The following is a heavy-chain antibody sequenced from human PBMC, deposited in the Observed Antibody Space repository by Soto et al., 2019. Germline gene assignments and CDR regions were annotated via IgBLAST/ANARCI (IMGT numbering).Heavy chain of an antibody. Sequence: QVQLLQSGAEVKRPGASVRVSCKASGYTFANYGITWVRQAPGQGLELVGWISVYNGDTNFAQKFRGRVTLTTDTSTTTDYMELMGLRSDDTAVYFCARAGRYYAGDADTWGQGTLVTVSS. V-gene: IGHV1-18*01. CDR1: GYTFANYG. CDR3: ARAGRYYAGDADT. CDR2: ISVYNGDT. D-gene: IGHD3-22*01. J-gene: IGHJ5*02.